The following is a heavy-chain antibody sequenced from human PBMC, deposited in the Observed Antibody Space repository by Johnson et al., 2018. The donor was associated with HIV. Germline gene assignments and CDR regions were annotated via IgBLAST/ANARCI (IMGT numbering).Heavy chain of an antibody. Sequence: QVQLVESGGGLAQPAWSPRLSCAASQFTFSSYYMNCVRQAPGKGLEWVAVIWYDGSNEHYADSVKGRFPISRDNAKNSLYLQMNSLRAEDTAVYYCARTTIFGVVINDAFDIWGQGTMVTVSS. CDR3: ARTTIFGVVINDAFDI. CDR1: QFTFSSYY. D-gene: IGHD3-3*01. J-gene: IGHJ3*02. V-gene: IGHV3-33*08. CDR2: IWYDGSNE.